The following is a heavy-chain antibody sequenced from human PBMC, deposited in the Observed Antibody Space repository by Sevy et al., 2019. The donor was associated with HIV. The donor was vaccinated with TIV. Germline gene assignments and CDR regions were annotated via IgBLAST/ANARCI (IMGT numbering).Heavy chain of an antibody. CDR1: GFTFANSA. CDR3: AKGRSGGWYEDAFDF. CDR2: ISGSGATT. Sequence: GGSLRLSCAASGFTFANSAMSWVRQAPGKGQEWVSAISGSGATTSYTDSVKGRFTIARDNSKNTLYLQMNSLRAEDTAVYYCAKGRSGGWYEDAFDFWGPGTKVTVSS. J-gene: IGHJ3*01. D-gene: IGHD6-19*01. V-gene: IGHV3-23*01.